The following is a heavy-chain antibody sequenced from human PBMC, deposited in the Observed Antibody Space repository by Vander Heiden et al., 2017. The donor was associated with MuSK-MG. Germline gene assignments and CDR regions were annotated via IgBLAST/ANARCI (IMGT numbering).Heavy chain of an antibody. CDR2: IIPIFGTA. D-gene: IGHD3-3*01. CDR1: GGTFSSYA. V-gene: IGHV1-69*06. CDR3: AREGPITIFGVVIRAKFDNWFDP. Sequence: QVQLVQSGAEVKKPGSSVKVSCKASGGTFSSYAISWVRQAPGQGLEWMGGIIPIFGTANYAQKFQGRVTITADKSTSTAYMELSSLRSEETAVYYCAREGPITIFGVVIRAKFDNWFDPWGQGTLVTVSS. J-gene: IGHJ5*02.